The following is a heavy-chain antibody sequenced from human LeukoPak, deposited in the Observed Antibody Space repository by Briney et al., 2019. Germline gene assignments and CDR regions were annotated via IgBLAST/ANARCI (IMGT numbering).Heavy chain of an antibody. CDR1: GYTFTSYD. V-gene: IGHV1-8*01. D-gene: IGHD1-26*01. CDR3: ARGGSYYAYTRYFDY. Sequence: ASVKVSCKXSGYTFTSYDINWVRQATGQGLEWMGRMNPNSGNTGYAQKFQGRVTMTRNTSISTAYMELSSLRSEDTAVYYCARGGSYYAYTRYFDYWGQGTLVTVSS. J-gene: IGHJ4*02. CDR2: MNPNSGNT.